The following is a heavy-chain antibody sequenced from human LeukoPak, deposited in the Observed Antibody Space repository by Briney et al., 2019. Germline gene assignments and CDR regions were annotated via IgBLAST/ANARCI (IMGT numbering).Heavy chain of an antibody. CDR3: AKPSSGKRSRDAFDI. V-gene: IGHV3-23*01. Sequence: GGSLRLSCAASGFTFSSYAMSWVRQAPGKGLEWVSAISGSGGSAYYADSVKGRFTISRDNSKNTLFLQLNSLRAEDTAVYYCAKPSSGKRSRDAFDIWGQGTMVTVSS. CDR2: ISGSGGSA. D-gene: IGHD6-19*01. CDR1: GFTFSSYA. J-gene: IGHJ3*02.